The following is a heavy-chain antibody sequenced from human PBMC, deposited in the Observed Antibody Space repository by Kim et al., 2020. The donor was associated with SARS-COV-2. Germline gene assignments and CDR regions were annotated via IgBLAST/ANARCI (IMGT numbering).Heavy chain of an antibody. CDR2: VSYDGSNE. CDR1: GFTFSTYA. D-gene: IGHD6-19*01. J-gene: IGHJ4*02. V-gene: IGHV3-30*04. CDR3: ARVGNVGSSGWLDY. Sequence: GGSLRLSCAASGFTFSTYAMQWVRQAPGKGLEWVAVVSYDGSNEHYADSVKGRFTISRDNSKNTLYLQMNSLRAEDTAVYYCARVGNVGSSGWLDYWGQGTLVTVSS.